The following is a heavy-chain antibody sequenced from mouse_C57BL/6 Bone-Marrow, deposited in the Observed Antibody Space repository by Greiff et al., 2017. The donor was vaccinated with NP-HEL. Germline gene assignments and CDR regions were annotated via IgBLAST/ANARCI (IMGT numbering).Heavy chain of an antibody. V-gene: IGHV10-1*01. J-gene: IGHJ1*03. CDR3: VRAYYYGSSYRYFDV. CDR1: GFSFNTYA. D-gene: IGHD1-1*01. Sequence: DVQLVESGGGLVQPKGSLKLSCAASGFSFNTYAMNWVRQAPGKGLEWVARIRSKSNNYATYYADSVKDRFTISRDDSESMLYLQMNNLKTEDTAMYYCVRAYYYGSSYRYFDVWGTGTTVTVSS. CDR2: IRSKSNNYAT.